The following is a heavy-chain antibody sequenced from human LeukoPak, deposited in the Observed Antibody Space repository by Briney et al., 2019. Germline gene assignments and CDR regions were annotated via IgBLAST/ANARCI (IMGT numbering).Heavy chain of an antibody. CDR2: ISYDGSNK. V-gene: IGHV3-30*19. CDR1: GFTFSSYG. D-gene: IGHD2-2*03. CDR3: ARDGYCSSTSEVCWGVVRFDY. Sequence: GRSLRLSCATSGFTFSSYGMHWVRQAPGKGLEWVAVISYDGSNKYYADSVKGRFTVSRDNSKSTLYLQMNSLRAEDTAVHYCARDGYCSSTSEVCWGVVRFDYWGQGTLVTVSP. J-gene: IGHJ4*02.